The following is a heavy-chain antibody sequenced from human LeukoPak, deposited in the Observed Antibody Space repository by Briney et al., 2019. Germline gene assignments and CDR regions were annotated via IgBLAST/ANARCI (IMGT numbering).Heavy chain of an antibody. V-gene: IGHV1-69*13. CDR3: ARDSGAARRDLQY. J-gene: IGHJ4*02. CDR2: IIPIFGTA. CDR1: GGTFSSFV. D-gene: IGHD6-6*01. Sequence: ASVKVSCTASGGTFSSFVISWVRQAPGQGLEWMGGIIPIFGTANYAQKFQGRVTITADESTSTAYMELSSLRSEDTAVYYCARDSGAARRDLQYWGQGTLVTVSS.